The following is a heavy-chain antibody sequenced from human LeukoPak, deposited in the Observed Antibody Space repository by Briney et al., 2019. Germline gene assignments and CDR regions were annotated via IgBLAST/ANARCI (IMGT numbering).Heavy chain of an antibody. Sequence: GASVKVSCKASGYTFTSYGISWVRQAPGQGLEWMGWISAYNGNTNYVQKLQGRVTMTTDTSTSTAYMELRSLRSDDTAVYYCARGESSGWYGKVWFDPWGQGTLVTVSS. CDR3: ARGESSGWYGKVWFDP. CDR1: GYTFTSYG. D-gene: IGHD6-19*01. J-gene: IGHJ5*02. CDR2: ISAYNGNT. V-gene: IGHV1-18*01.